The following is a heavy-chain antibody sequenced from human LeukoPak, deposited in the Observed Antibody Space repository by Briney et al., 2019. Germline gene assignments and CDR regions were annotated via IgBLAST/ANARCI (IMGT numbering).Heavy chain of an antibody. V-gene: IGHV5-51*01. J-gene: IGHJ4*02. CDR2: IYPGDSDT. Sequence: LGESLKISCRGSGYSFTTYWIGWVRQMPGKGLEWMGIIYPGDSDTRYTPSFQGQVTMSADKSINTAYLQWSSLKASDTAMYYCARLPVVTRGYFDYWGQGTLVTVSS. CDR1: GYSFTTYW. D-gene: IGHD3-22*01. CDR3: ARLPVVTRGYFDY.